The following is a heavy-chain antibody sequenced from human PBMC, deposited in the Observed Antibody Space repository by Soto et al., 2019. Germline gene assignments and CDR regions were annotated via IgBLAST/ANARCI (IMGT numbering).Heavy chain of an antibody. CDR2: IYHSGST. D-gene: IGHD4-17*01. CDR3: ARGGTTVVTLDY. CDR1: GGSISSYY. J-gene: IGHJ4*02. V-gene: IGHV4-59*12. Sequence: SETLSLICTVSGGSISSYYWSWIRQPPGKGLEWTGEIYHSGSTNYNPSLKSRVTISVDTSKNQFSLKLSSVTAADTAVYYCARGGTTVVTLDYWGQGTLVTVSS.